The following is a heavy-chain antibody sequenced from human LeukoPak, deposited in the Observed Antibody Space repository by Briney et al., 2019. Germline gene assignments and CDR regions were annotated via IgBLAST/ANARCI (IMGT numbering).Heavy chain of an antibody. CDR1: GYSFTSYW. J-gene: IGHJ4*02. D-gene: IGHD5-24*01. Sequence: AGESLKISCKGSGYSFTSYWIGWVRQMPGKGLEWMGIIYPADSDTRYCPSFQGQITISADKSISTAYLQWSSLKASDTAMYYCASRSPRVGRGFDYWGQGTLVTVSS. CDR3: ASRSPRVGRGFDY. CDR2: IYPADSDT. V-gene: IGHV5-51*01.